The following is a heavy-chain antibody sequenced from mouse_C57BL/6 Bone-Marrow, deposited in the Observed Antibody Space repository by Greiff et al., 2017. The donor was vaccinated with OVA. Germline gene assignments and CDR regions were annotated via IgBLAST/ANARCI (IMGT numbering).Heavy chain of an antibody. V-gene: IGHV14-4*01. CDR1: GFNIKDDY. CDR2: IDPENGDT. D-gene: IGHD2-5*01. CDR3: TTSYYSNYDY. J-gene: IGHJ2*01. Sequence: VQLQQSGAELVRPGASVKLSCTASGFNIKDDYMHWVKQRPEQGLEWIGWIDPENGDTEYASKFQGQATITADTSSNTAYLQLSSLTSEDTAVYYCTTSYYSNYDYWGQGTTLTVSS.